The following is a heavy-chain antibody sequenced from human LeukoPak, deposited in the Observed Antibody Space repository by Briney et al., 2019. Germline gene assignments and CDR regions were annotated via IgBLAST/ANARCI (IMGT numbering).Heavy chain of an antibody. CDR3: ARDGPYYYDSSGYSFLAY. CDR2: ISSSSSTI. V-gene: IGHV3-48*02. D-gene: IGHD3-22*01. Sequence: GGSLRLSCAASGFTVSSYSMNWVRQAPGKGLEWVSYISSSSSTIYYADSVKGRFTISRDNAKNSLYLQMNSLRDEDTAVYYCARDGPYYYDSSGYSFLAYWGQGTLVTVSS. CDR1: GFTVSSYS. J-gene: IGHJ4*02.